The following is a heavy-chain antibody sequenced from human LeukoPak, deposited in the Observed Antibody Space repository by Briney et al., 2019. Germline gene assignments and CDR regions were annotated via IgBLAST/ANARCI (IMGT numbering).Heavy chain of an antibody. CDR3: TRHTYGVGMDV. Sequence: GGSLSFSGEASGFSVSRTYMGWVRQAQGKGLEWLSIIYSDGTTYYADSVKGRFTISRDNSKNTLYLQMNSLRAEGTAVYYCTRHTYGVGMDVWGQGTTVTVS. V-gene: IGHV3-53*01. D-gene: IGHD5-18*01. J-gene: IGHJ6*02. CDR1: GFSVSRTY. CDR2: IYSDGTT.